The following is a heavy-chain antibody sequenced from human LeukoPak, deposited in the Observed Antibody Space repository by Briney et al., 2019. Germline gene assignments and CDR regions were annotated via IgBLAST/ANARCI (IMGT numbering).Heavy chain of an antibody. V-gene: IGHV3-30*02. CDR2: IRYDGSNK. J-gene: IGHJ6*03. CDR3: ASPTPDCSSTSCYYHYYYMDV. Sequence: PGRSLRLSCTASGFTFGDYAMSWFRQAPGKGLEWVAFIRYDGSNKYYADSVKGRFTISRDNSKNTLYLQMNSLRAEDTAVYYCASPTPDCSSTSCYYHYYYMDVWGKGTTVTVSS. CDR1: GFTFGDYA. D-gene: IGHD2-2*01.